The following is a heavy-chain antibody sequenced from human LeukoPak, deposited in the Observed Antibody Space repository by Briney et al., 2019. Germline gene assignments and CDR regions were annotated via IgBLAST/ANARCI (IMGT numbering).Heavy chain of an antibody. D-gene: IGHD2-21*02. J-gene: IGHJ5*02. CDR1: GYSFTTYW. V-gene: IGHV5-51*01. CDR2: IYPGDSDT. CDR3: ARRITETTGDYWFDT. Sequence: PGESLKISCKGSGYSFTTYWIGWVRQMPGKGLEWMGIIYPGDSDTTYSPSFQGQVTISADKSINTAYVQWSSLEASDTAMYYCARRITETTGDYWFDTWGQGTLVTVSS.